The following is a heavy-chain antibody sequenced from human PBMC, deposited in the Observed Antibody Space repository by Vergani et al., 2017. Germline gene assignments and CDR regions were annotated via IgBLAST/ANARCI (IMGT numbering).Heavy chain of an antibody. Sequence: QVQLQQWGAGLLKPSETLSLTCAVYGGSFSGYYWSWIRQPPGKGLEWIGEIHHSGSTNYNPSLKSRVTISVDTSKNQFSLKLSSVTAADTAVYYCARGRPYDYVWGSYRSYYFDYWGQGTLVTVSS. V-gene: IGHV4-34*01. J-gene: IGHJ4*02. CDR2: IHHSGST. CDR3: ARGRPYDYVWGSYRSYYFDY. CDR1: GGSFSGYY. D-gene: IGHD3-16*02.